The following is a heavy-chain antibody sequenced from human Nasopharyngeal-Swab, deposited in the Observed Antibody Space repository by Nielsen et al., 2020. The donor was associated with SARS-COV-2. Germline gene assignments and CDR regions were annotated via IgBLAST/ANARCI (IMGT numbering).Heavy chain of an antibody. D-gene: IGHD2-15*01. CDR3: ARDRYCSGGSCYRYYYYYGMDV. CDR2: INHSGST. CDR1: GGSFSGYY. Sequence: SETLSLTCAVYGGSFSGYYWSWIRQPPGKGLEWIGEINHSGSTNYNPSLKSRVTISVDTSKNQFSLKLSSVTAVDTAVYYCARDRYCSGGSCYRYYYYYGMDVWGQGTTVTVSS. J-gene: IGHJ6*02. V-gene: IGHV4-34*01.